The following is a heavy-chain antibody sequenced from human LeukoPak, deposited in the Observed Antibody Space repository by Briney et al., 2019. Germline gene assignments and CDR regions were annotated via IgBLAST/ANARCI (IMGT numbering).Heavy chain of an antibody. CDR2: IYHSGST. D-gene: IGHD3-9*01. J-gene: IGHJ3*02. V-gene: IGHV4-38-2*01. CDR3: ARVLRYFDWLLSDAFDI. CDR1: GYSISSGYY. Sequence: SETLSLTCAASGYSISSGYYWGWIRQPPGKGLEWIGSIYHSGSTYYNPSLKSRVTISVDTSKNQFSLKLSSVTAADTAVYYCARVLRYFDWLLSDAFDIWGQGTMVTVSS.